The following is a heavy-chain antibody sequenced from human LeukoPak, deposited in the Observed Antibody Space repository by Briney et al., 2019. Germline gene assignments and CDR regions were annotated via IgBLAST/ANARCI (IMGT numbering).Heavy chain of an antibody. J-gene: IGHJ4*02. Sequence: PGGSLRLSCAASGFTFSSYEMNWVRQAPGKGLEWVSYISSSGSTIYYADSVKGRFTISRDNAKNSLYPQINSLRADDTAVYYCARDRPPYCSGGSCYSGPSDYWGQGTLVTVSS. V-gene: IGHV3-48*03. CDR2: ISSSGSTI. CDR1: GFTFSSYE. CDR3: ARDRPPYCSGGSCYSGPSDY. D-gene: IGHD2-15*01.